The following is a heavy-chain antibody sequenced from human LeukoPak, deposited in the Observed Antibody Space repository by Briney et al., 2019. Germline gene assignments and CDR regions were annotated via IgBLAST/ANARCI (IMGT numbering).Heavy chain of an antibody. V-gene: IGHV4-4*07. D-gene: IGHD3-3*01. CDR2: IYSSGIT. CDR3: ARGRFCSADICSGGDAFDI. J-gene: IGHJ3*02. CDR1: GDSIGNYY. Sequence: PSETLSLTCTVSGDSIGNYYWSWIRQPAGKGLEWIGRIYSSGITNYNPSLKSRVTMSLDTSKNQFSLKLSSLTAADTALYYCARGRFCSADICSGGDAFDIWGQGTMVSVSS.